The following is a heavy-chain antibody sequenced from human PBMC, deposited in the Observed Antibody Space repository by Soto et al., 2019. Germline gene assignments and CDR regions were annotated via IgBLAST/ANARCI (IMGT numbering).Heavy chain of an antibody. CDR2: IIPIFGTT. J-gene: IGHJ6*02. D-gene: IGHD1-20*01. CDR3: AGDNWTDRGMDV. V-gene: IGHV1-69*01. Sequence: QVQLVQSGAEVKKPGSSVKVSCKASRGAFTTYGISWVRQAPGQGLEWMGGIIPIFGTTNYAGKIQGRITITADESMSTAYMELSSLRSEDTAVYCCAGDNWTDRGMDVWGQGTTVTVS. CDR1: RGAFTTYG.